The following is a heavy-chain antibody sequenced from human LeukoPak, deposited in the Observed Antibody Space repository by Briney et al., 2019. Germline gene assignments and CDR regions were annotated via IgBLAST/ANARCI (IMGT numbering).Heavy chain of an antibody. D-gene: IGHD3-10*01. J-gene: IGHJ5*02. CDR2: ISTYNGNT. CDR1: GYTFTTYG. Sequence: ASVKVSCKASGYTFTTYGISWVRQAPGHGLEWMRWISTYNGNTDYAQKLQGRVTITTDTSTRTTYMELRSLRSDDAAVYYCARGAPLSGSGPWGQGTLVTVSS. CDR3: ARGAPLSGSGP. V-gene: IGHV1-18*01.